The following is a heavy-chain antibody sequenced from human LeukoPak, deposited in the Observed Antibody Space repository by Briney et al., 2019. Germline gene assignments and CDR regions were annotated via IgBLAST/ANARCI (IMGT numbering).Heavy chain of an antibody. Sequence: PGGSLRLSCAASGFTFSSCAMSWVRQAPGKGLEWVSAISGSGGSTYYADSVKGRFTISRDNSKNTLYLQMNSLRAEDTAVYYCAKWWYSSGWYGWDYWGQGTLVTVSS. CDR1: GFTFSSCA. J-gene: IGHJ4*02. V-gene: IGHV3-23*01. D-gene: IGHD6-19*01. CDR3: AKWWYSSGWYGWDY. CDR2: ISGSGGST.